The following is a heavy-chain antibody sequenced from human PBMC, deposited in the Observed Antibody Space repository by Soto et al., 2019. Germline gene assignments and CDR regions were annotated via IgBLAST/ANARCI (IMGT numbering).Heavy chain of an antibody. CDR3: ARDGVPIAGRSAYFDY. CDR2: INPSRGLT. D-gene: IGHD6-19*01. J-gene: IGHJ4*02. Sequence: ASVKVSCKASGYTFSNYYIHWVRQTPGQGPEWIGVINPSRGLTTYAQKFQGRVSMTRDTSTTTVYMELSSLRSEDTPIYYCARDGVPIAGRSAYFDYWGPGTQVTVSS. CDR1: GYTFSNYY. V-gene: IGHV1-46*01.